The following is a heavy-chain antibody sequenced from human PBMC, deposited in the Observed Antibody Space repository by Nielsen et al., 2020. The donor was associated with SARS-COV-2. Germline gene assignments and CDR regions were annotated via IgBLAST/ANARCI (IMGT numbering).Heavy chain of an antibody. J-gene: IGHJ6*02. Sequence: GGSLRLSCAASGFTFSSYGMHWVRQAPGKGLEWVSAISGSGGSTYYADSVKGRFTISRDNSKNTLYLQMNSLRAEDTAVYYCAKDPGYDSSGFYYYGMDVWGQGTTVTVSS. D-gene: IGHD3-22*01. V-gene: IGHV3-23*01. CDR3: AKDPGYDSSGFYYYGMDV. CDR2: ISGSGGST. CDR1: GFTFSSYG.